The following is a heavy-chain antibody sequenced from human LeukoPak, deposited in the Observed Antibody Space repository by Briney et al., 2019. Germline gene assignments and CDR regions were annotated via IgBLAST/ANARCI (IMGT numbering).Heavy chain of an antibody. CDR3: AGGRTYYYGSGSQYYYYGMDV. Sequence: ASVKVSCKAPGGTFSSYAISWVRQAPGQGLEWMGRIIPILGIANYAQKFQGRVTITADKSTSTAYMELSSLRSEDTAVYYCAGGRTYYYGSGSQYYYYGMDVWGQGTTVTVSS. CDR2: IIPILGIA. D-gene: IGHD3-10*01. V-gene: IGHV1-69*04. CDR1: GGTFSSYA. J-gene: IGHJ6*02.